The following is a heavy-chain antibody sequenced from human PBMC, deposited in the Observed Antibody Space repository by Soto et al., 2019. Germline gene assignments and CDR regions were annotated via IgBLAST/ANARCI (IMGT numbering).Heavy chain of an antibody. Sequence: SQTLSLTCAISGDSVSSNSAAWNWIRQSPSRGLEWLGRTYYRSKWYNDYAVSVKSRITINPDTSKNQFSLQLNSVTPEDTAVYYCAREVITGTPYYYYGMDVWGQGTTVTVSS. V-gene: IGHV6-1*01. CDR1: GDSVSSNSAA. J-gene: IGHJ6*02. CDR2: TYYRSKWYN. D-gene: IGHD1-20*01. CDR3: AREVITGTPYYYYGMDV.